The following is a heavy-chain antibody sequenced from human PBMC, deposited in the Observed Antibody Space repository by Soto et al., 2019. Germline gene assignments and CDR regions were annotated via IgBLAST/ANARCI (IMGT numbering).Heavy chain of an antibody. D-gene: IGHD6-13*01. CDR1: GFTFSSYG. CDR2: IWYDGSNK. CDR3: ARDRQQQLSRDYFDY. J-gene: IGHJ4*02. Sequence: PGGSLRLSCAASGFTFSSYGMHWVRQAPGKGLEWVAVIWYDGSNKYYADSVKGRFTISRDNSKNTLYLQMNSLRAEDTAVYYCARDRQQQLSRDYFDYWGQGTLVTVSS. V-gene: IGHV3-33*01.